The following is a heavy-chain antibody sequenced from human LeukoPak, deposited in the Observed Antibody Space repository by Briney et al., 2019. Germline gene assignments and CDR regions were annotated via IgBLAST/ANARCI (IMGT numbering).Heavy chain of an antibody. Sequence: SETLSLTCTVSGASISSYYWSWIRQPPGKGLEWIGYIYYSGSTNYNPSLKSRVTISVDTSKNQFSLRLSSVTAADTAVYYCARAHTSSWYMDYWGQGTLVTVSS. D-gene: IGHD6-13*01. CDR1: GASISSYY. CDR2: IYYSGST. J-gene: IGHJ4*02. CDR3: ARAHTSSWYMDY. V-gene: IGHV4-59*01.